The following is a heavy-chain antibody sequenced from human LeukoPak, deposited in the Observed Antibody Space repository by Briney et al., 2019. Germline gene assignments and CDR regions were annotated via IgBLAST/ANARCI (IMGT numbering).Heavy chain of an antibody. CDR3: ARGGWSLGYCSSSSCLDWFDP. CDR1: RYTFTDYY. Sequence: GASVKVSCKASRYTFTDYYMHWVRQAPEQGLEWMGWINPNSGGTNYAQKFQGRVTMTRDTSISTAYMELSRLRSDDTAVYYCARGGWSLGYCSSSSCLDWFDPWGQGTLVTVSS. CDR2: INPNSGGT. V-gene: IGHV1-2*02. J-gene: IGHJ5*02. D-gene: IGHD2-2*01.